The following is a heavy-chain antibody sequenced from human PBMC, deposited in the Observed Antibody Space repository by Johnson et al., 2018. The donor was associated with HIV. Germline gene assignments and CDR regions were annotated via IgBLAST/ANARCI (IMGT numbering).Heavy chain of an antibody. V-gene: IGHV3-30-3*01. CDR3: VCLRAWTFDI. CDR2: ISYDGSNK. CDR1: GFTFSSYA. Sequence: QVQLVESGGGVVQPGKSLRLSCAASGFTFSSYAMHWVRQAPGKGLEWVAVISYDGSNKYYADSVKGRFTISRYNSKNTLYLQMSSLRAEDTAVYYCVCLRAWTFDIWGQGTMVTVSS. D-gene: IGHD3-10*01. J-gene: IGHJ3*02.